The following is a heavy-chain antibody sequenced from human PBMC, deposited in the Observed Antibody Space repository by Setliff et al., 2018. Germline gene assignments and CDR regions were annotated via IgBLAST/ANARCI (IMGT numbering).Heavy chain of an antibody. CDR2: ISRSSTYI. V-gene: IGHV3-21*01. CDR3: ASAGHSGSWFPFDAFHI. J-gene: IGHJ3*02. CDR1: GFTFSTHS. Sequence: PGGSLRLSCAASGFTFSTHSMNWVRQAPGKGLEWVSSISRSSTYIYYADSMKGRFTIYRDNAKNSLYLQMNSLRAEDTAVYYCASAGHSGSWFPFDAFHIWGQGTMVTVSS. D-gene: IGHD6-13*01.